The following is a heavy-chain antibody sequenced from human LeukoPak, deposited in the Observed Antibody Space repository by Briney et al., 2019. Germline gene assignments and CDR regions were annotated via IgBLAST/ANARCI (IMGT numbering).Heavy chain of an antibody. CDR2: IYITGST. V-gene: IGHV4-4*07. J-gene: IGHJ4*02. CDR3: AREKGDSSGYYYAY. CDR1: GGSINSYY. D-gene: IGHD3-22*01. Sequence: SETLSLTCTVSGGSINSYYWSWIRQPAGKGLEWIGRIYITGSTNYNPSLESRVTMSVDTSKNQFSLKLNSVTAEDTAVYYCAREKGDSSGYYYAYWGQGTLVTVSS.